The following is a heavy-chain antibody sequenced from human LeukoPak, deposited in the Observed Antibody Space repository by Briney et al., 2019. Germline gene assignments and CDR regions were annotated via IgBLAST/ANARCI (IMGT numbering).Heavy chain of an antibody. CDR2: INPNSGGT. V-gene: IGHV1-2*02. D-gene: IGHD3-16*01. CDR3: ARGGPYDYVWGSFHY. Sequence: ASVKVSCKASGYTFTGYYMHWVRQAPGQGLEWMGWINPNSGGTNYAQKFQGRVTMTRDMSTSTVYMELSSLRSEDTAVYYCARGGPYDYVWGSFHYWGQGTLVTVSS. CDR1: GYTFTGYY. J-gene: IGHJ4*02.